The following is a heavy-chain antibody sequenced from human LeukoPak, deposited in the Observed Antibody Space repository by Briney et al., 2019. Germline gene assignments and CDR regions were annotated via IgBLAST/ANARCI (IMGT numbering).Heavy chain of an antibody. CDR1: GFTVSSNE. Sequence: PGGSLRLSCAASGFTVSSNEMSWVRQAPGKGLEWVSAISGSGGSTYYADSVKGRFTISRDNSKNTLYLQMNSLRAEDTAVYYCAKDVRGAAADPDNWFDPWGQGTLVTVSS. V-gene: IGHV3-23*01. J-gene: IGHJ5*02. D-gene: IGHD6-13*01. CDR3: AKDVRGAAADPDNWFDP. CDR2: ISGSGGST.